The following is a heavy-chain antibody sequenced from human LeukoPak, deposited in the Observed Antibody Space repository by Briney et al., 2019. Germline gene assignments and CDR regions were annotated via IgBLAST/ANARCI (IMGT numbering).Heavy chain of an antibody. CDR2: INHSGST. Sequence: KASETLSLTCAVYGGSFSGYYWSWIRQPPGKGLEWIGEINHSGSTNYNPSLKSRVTISVDTPKNQFSLKLSSVTAADTAVYYCASTVSLFLGHYFDYWGQGTLVTVSS. CDR1: GGSFSGYY. D-gene: IGHD1-26*01. J-gene: IGHJ4*02. V-gene: IGHV4-34*01. CDR3: ASTVSLFLGHYFDY.